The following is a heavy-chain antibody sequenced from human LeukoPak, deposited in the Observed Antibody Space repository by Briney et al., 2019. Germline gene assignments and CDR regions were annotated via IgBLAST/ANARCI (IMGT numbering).Heavy chain of an antibody. CDR3: ASVRGLGVITPYLDY. J-gene: IGHJ4*02. V-gene: IGHV4-59*08. CDR1: GGSINSDH. Sequence: SETLSLTCTVSGGSINSDHWSWIRQPPGKGLEWIGCISYTGGTHYNPSLKSRVTILVDTSKNHFSLKLSSVTAADTAAYYCASVRGLGVITPYLDYWGQGTLVTVPS. CDR2: ISYTGGT. D-gene: IGHD3-16*02.